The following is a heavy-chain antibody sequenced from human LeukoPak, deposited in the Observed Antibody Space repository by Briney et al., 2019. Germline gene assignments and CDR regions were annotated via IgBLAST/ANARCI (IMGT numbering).Heavy chain of an antibody. J-gene: IGHJ4*02. CDR2: ISGSGGYT. CDR1: GFTFSNYA. D-gene: IGHD6-13*01. V-gene: IGHV3-23*01. Sequence: GGSLRLSRAASGFTFSNYAVSWVRQAPGRGLEWVSVISGSGGYTFYADSVKGRFTISRDHSKNTLYPQMNSLRADDTAVYYCAKVEGGWTAAGPNFDYWGQGTLVTVSS. CDR3: AKVEGGWTAAGPNFDY.